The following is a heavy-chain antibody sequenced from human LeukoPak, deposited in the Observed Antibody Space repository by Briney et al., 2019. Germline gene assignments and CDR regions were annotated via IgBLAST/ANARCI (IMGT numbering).Heavy chain of an antibody. D-gene: IGHD3-3*01. CDR1: GLAFSSYS. V-gene: IGHV3-30*04. CDR3: ARDFTPEWFDIH. CDR2: ISYDGSDE. Sequence: GGSLRLSCVASGLAFSSYSMHWVRQAPGKGLEWVGVISYDGSDEYYTDSVRGRFTISRDNSKNTVYLQMNSLRADDTAVYYCARDFTPEWFDIHWGQGTLVTVS. J-gene: IGHJ4*02.